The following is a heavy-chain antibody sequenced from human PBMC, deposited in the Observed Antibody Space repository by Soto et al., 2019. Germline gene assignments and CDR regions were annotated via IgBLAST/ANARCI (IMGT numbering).Heavy chain of an antibody. CDR3: AKAKLVTAIARHYYYYGMDV. CDR2: ISYDGSNK. V-gene: IGHV3-30*18. J-gene: IGHJ6*02. D-gene: IGHD2-21*02. CDR1: GFTFSSYG. Sequence: QVQLVESGGGVVQPGRSLRLSCAASGFTFSSYGMHWVRQAPGKGLEWVAVISYDGSNKYYADSVKGRFTIPRDNSNNTLYLQMNSLRAEDTAVYYCAKAKLVTAIARHYYYYGMDVWGQGTTVTVSS.